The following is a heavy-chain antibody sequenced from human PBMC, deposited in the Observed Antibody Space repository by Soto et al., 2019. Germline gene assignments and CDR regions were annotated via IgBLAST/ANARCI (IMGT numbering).Heavy chain of an antibody. V-gene: IGHV4-59*01. CDR2: IFYSGST. CDR3: ARWHSSSGYYGMDV. CDR1: GGSMTNYY. Sequence: SETLSLTCSVSGGSMTNYYWSWMRQPPGKRLEWIAYIFYSGSTKYNPSFESRVTVSVDTSRNQFSLKLSSVTAADTAVYYCARWHSSSGYYGMDVWGQGTTVTVSS. D-gene: IGHD6-25*01. J-gene: IGHJ6*02.